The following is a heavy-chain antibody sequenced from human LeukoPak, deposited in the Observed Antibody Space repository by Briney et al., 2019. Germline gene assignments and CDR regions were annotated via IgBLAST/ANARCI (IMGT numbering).Heavy chain of an antibody. CDR3: ARAASYYYGSGSYYKDYYYYYMDV. V-gene: IGHV4-61*02. D-gene: IGHD3-10*01. J-gene: IGHJ6*03. CDR2: IYTSGST. Sequence: SSETLSLTCTVSGGSISSGSYYWSWIRQPAGKGLEWIGRIYTSGSTNYNPSLKSRVTISVDTSKNQFSLKLSSVTAADTAVYYCARAASYYYGSGSYYKDYYYYYMDVWGKGTTVTVSS. CDR1: GGSISSGSYY.